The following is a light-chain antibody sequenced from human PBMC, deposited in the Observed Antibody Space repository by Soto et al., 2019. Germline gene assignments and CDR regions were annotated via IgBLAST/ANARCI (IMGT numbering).Light chain of an antibody. CDR3: QQRSNWPLIT. J-gene: IGKJ5*01. CDR1: QSVSSY. Sequence: EIVLTQSAAALSFSPLERATLSCRASQSVSSYLAWYQQKPGQAPRLLIYDASNRATGIPARFSGSGSGTDFTLTISSLEPEDFAVYYCQQRSNWPLITFGQGTRLEIK. CDR2: DAS. V-gene: IGKV3-11*01.